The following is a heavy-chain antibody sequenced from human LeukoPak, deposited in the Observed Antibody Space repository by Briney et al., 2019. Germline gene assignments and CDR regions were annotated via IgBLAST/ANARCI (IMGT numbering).Heavy chain of an antibody. Sequence: GGSLRLSCAASGFTFSSYAMSWVRQAPGKGLEWVSAISGSGGSTYYADSVKGRFTISRDNSKNTLYLQMNSLRAEDTAVYYRAKESITMIVVVTSFDYWGQGTLVTVSS. CDR2: ISGSGGST. CDR1: GFTFSSYA. V-gene: IGHV3-23*01. CDR3: AKESITMIVVVTSFDY. J-gene: IGHJ4*02. D-gene: IGHD3-22*01.